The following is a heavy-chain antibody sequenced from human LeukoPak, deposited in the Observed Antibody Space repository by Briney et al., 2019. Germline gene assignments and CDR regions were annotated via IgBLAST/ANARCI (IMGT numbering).Heavy chain of an antibody. CDR2: ISGSGGST. D-gene: IGHD2-2*01. CDR3: AKFDGYQLPRENFDY. CDR1: GFTFDDYA. Sequence: GGSLRLSCAASGFTFDDYAKSWVRQAPGKGLEWVSAISGSGGSTYYADSVKGRFTISRDNSKNTLYLQMNSLRAEDTAVYYCAKFDGYQLPRENFDYWGQGTLVTVSS. J-gene: IGHJ4*02. V-gene: IGHV3-23*01.